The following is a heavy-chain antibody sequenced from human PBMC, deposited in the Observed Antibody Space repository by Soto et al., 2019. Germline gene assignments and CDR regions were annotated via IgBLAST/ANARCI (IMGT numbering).Heavy chain of an antibody. D-gene: IGHD6-19*01. J-gene: IGHJ4*02. CDR3: ARDAWNGEQWLTTFSYFDY. V-gene: IGHV6-1*01. CDR2: TYYWSKWYN. Sequence: QVQLQQSGPGMVKPSPTLSLTCAISGDSVSSNSGTWNCIRQSPSRGLEWLGRTYYWSKWYNDYAVSVKSRITINTDTSKNLVSLQLNSLTPEDTAVYYGARDAWNGEQWLTTFSYFDYWGQGTLVTVSS. CDR1: GDSVSSNSGT.